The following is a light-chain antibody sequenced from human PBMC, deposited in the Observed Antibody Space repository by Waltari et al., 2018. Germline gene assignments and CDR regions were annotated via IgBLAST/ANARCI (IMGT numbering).Light chain of an antibody. CDR2: GAS. Sequence: EIVMTQSPDTLSVSPGERATLSCRASQNIGNNLAWYQQKPGQAPRLLIYGASSTAIGIPYRFSGSGSGTEFTLTISSLQAEDFAVYLCHQYNSWPPYTFGQGTKLEIK. V-gene: IGKV3-15*01. J-gene: IGKJ2*01. CDR1: QNIGNN. CDR3: HQYNSWPPYT.